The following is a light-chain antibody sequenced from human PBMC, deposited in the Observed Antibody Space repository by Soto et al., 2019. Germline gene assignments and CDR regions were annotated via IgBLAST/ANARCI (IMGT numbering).Light chain of an antibody. CDR3: QQAGSSLYT. J-gene: IGKJ2*01. CDR1: QSLSSSY. Sequence: EIVLTQSPGPLSLSPGQRATLSCRASQSLSSSYLAWYQQKHGKAPRLLLYGVSIRATGLPDRFSGSGSGTDVTLTISRLEPEDVAVYYCQQAGSSLYTFGQGPNREIK. V-gene: IGKV3-20*01. CDR2: GVS.